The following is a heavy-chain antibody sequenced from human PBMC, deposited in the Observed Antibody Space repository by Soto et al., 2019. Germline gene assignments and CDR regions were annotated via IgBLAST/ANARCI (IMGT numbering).Heavy chain of an antibody. CDR2: INHSGST. Sequence: TSETLSLTCAVYGGSFIGYYWSWIRQPPGKGLEWIGEINHSGSTNYNPSLKSRVTISVDTSKNQVSLKLSSVTAADTAVYYCARGSYDSSGYYYGVYYYYYYGMDVWGQGTTVNVSS. CDR1: GGSFIGYY. D-gene: IGHD3-22*01. V-gene: IGHV4-34*01. J-gene: IGHJ6*02. CDR3: ARGSYDSSGYYYGVYYYYYYGMDV.